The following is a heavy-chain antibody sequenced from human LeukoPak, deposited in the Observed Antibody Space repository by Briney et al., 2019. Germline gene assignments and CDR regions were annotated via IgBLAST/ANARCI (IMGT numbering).Heavy chain of an antibody. CDR2: IYYSGST. V-gene: IGHV4-39*07. J-gene: IGHJ2*01. D-gene: IGHD3-9*01. CDR3: ARASGGYFDWYSGYFDL. CDR1: GGSISSSSYY. Sequence: SETLSLTCTVSGGSISSSSYYWGWIRQPPGKGLEWIGSIYYSGSTYYNPSLKSRVTISVDTSKNQFSLKLSSVTAADTAVYYCARASGGYFDWYSGYFDLWGRGTLVTVSS.